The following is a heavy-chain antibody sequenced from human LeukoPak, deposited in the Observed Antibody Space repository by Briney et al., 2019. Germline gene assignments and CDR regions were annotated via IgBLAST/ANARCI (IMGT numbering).Heavy chain of an antibody. J-gene: IGHJ6*02. Sequence: ASVKVSCKASGYTFSTYYLNWVRQAPGQGLEWMGKIDPTSGSAYYAQKFQGRVTMTRDTSTSTVYMEMSGLRSEDTAVYYCARALGYCTVSSCPGMDVWGQGTTVTVSS. CDR2: IDPTSGSA. D-gene: IGHD2-8*02. CDR1: GYTFSTYY. CDR3: ARALGYCTVSSCPGMDV. V-gene: IGHV1-46*01.